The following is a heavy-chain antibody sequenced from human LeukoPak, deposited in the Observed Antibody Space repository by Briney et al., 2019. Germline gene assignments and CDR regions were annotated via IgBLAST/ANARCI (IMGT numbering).Heavy chain of an antibody. CDR2: IYYSGST. V-gene: IGHV4-59*01. J-gene: IGHJ4*02. Sequence: SETLSLTCTVSGGSISSYYWSWIRQPPGKGLEWIGYIYYSGSTSYNPSLKSRVTISVDTSKNQFSLKLSSVTAADTAVYYCARDVNWGSNYFDYWGQGTLVTVSS. CDR3: ARDVNWGSNYFDY. CDR1: GGSISSYY. D-gene: IGHD7-27*01.